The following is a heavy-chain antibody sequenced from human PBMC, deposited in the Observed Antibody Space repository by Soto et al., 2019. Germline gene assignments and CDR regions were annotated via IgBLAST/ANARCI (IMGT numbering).Heavy chain of an antibody. CDR2: IYSGGST. D-gene: IGHD3-10*01. V-gene: IGHV4-4*07. CDR1: GGSISQYY. Sequence: QVQLQESGPGLVKPSETLSLSCGVSGGSISQYYWSWIRQPAGKGLEWIGRIYSGGSTNYNPSLESRGTMSVATSKNQFSVKLSSVTAADTAVYFCARGPGGFGDFSLDYWGQGTLVTVSS. J-gene: IGHJ4*02. CDR3: ARGPGGFGDFSLDY.